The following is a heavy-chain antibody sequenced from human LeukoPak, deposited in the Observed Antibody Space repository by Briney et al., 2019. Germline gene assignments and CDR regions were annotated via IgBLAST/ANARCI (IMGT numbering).Heavy chain of an antibody. CDR3: ARGVGTMIVVAARGFQN. J-gene: IGHJ1*01. CDR1: GGSFSGYY. D-gene: IGHD3-22*01. Sequence: SETLSLTCAVYGGSFSGYYWSWIRQPPGKGLEWIGEINHSGSTNYNPSLKSRVTISVDTSKNQFSLKLSSVTAADTAVYYCARGVGTMIVVAARGFQNWGQGTLVTVSS. V-gene: IGHV4-34*01. CDR2: INHSGST.